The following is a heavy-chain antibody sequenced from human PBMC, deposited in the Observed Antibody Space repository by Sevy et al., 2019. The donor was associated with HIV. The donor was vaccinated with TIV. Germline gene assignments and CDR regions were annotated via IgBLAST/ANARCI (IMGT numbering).Heavy chain of an antibody. V-gene: IGHV3-21*01. CDR2: ISSSSSYI. CDR1: GFTFSSYN. D-gene: IGHD2-2*01. Sequence: GGSLRLSCAASGFTFSSYNMNWVRQAPGKGLEWVSSISSSSSYIYYVDSVKGRFTIPRDNAKNSLYLQMNSLRAEDTAVYYCARDVLPAATFYGMDVWVQGTTFTVSS. CDR3: ARDVLPAATFYGMDV. J-gene: IGHJ6*02.